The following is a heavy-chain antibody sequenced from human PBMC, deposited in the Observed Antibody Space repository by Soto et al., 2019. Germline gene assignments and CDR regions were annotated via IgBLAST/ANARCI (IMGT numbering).Heavy chain of an antibody. V-gene: IGHV3-23*01. CDR3: AKDKGYSSSYFDY. D-gene: IGHD6-6*01. CDR2: IRGSGDNT. J-gene: IGHJ4*02. CDR1: GFTFNSYA. Sequence: GGSLRLSCAASGFTFNSYAMSWVRQAPGKGLEWVSGIRGSGDNTDYADSVKGRFTISRDNSKNTLYLQMNSLRAEDTALYYCAKDKGYSSSYFDYWGQGTLVTVSS.